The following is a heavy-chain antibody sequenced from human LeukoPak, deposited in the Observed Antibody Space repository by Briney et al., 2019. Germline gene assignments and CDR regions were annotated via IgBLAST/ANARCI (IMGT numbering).Heavy chain of an antibody. CDR2: TYYRSKWYY. V-gene: IGHV6-1*01. CDR3: ALARSEYHYGMDV. CDR1: GHSVSSISVA. Sequence: SQTLSLTCAISGHSVSSISVAWNWIRQSPSRGLEWLGRTYYRSKWYYEYAVSVKGRININPDPSKNQFSLQLNSVTPEDTAVYCCALARSEYHYGMDVWGQGTTVTVSS. J-gene: IGHJ6*02.